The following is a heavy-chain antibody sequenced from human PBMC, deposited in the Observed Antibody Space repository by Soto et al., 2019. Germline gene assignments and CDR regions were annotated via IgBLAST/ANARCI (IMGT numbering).Heavy chain of an antibody. V-gene: IGHV3-15*01. J-gene: IGHJ4*02. D-gene: IGHD6-19*01. CDR3: RTQWLE. Sequence: PGGSLRLSCAASGFTFSGAWMSWVRQAPGKGLEWVGLSKKKTDGGTTDYAAPVKGRFTISRDDSKNTLYLQMSSLKTEDTAVYYCRTQWLEWGQGTLVTVSS. CDR1: GFTFSGAW. CDR2: SKKKTDGGTT.